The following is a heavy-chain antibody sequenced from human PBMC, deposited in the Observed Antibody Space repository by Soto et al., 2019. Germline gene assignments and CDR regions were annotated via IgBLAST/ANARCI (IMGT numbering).Heavy chain of an antibody. D-gene: IGHD3-9*01. CDR2: IYYSGST. V-gene: IGHV4-59*01. CDR3: PRDLVTVYFDS. J-gene: IGHJ4*02. Sequence: QVQLQESGPGLVKPSETLSLTCSVSGGSIDLYYWSWIRQSPGKRLGWIGHIYYSGSTKYSPSLKSRVTLPIEASRKQFSLKLRSVTATDRAINYCPRDLVTVYFDSWGQGTLVTVSS. CDR1: GGSIDLYY.